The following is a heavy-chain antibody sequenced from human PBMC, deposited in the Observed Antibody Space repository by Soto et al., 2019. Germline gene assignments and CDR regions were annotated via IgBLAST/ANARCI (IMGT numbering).Heavy chain of an antibody. CDR3: ARVRRGSSWHDNWFDP. CDR1: GYTFTSYG. D-gene: IGHD6-13*01. J-gene: IGHJ5*02. V-gene: IGHV1-18*04. CDR2: ISAYNGNT. Sequence: ASVKVSCKASGYTFTSYGISWVRQAPGQGLEWMGWISAYNGNTNYAQKLQGRVTMTTDTSTSTAYMELRGLRSDDTAVYYCARVRRGSSWHDNWFDPWGQGTLVTVSS.